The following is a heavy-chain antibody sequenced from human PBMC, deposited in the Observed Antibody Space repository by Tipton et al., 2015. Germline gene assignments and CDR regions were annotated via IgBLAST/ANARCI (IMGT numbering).Heavy chain of an antibody. V-gene: IGHV4-61*01. CDR1: GGSVTSGSYY. CDR2: ISYTDGA. CDR3: ATTRITLFENWFDS. D-gene: IGHD3-3*01. Sequence: TLSLTCTVSGGSVTSGSYYWSWIRQPPGKGLEWIGYISYTDGAHYNPALKSRVTISVDTSKNQFSLTLNSVAAADTAVYYCATTRITLFENWFDSWGQGILVTVSS. J-gene: IGHJ5*01.